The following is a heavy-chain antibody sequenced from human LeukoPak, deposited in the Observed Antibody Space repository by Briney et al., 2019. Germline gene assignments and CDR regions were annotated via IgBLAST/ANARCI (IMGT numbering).Heavy chain of an antibody. CDR2: ISYDGSNK. V-gene: IGHV3-30-3*01. D-gene: IGHD5-24*01. CDR3: ARAPTDGYNFCLFDY. Sequence: LTGGSLRLSCAASGFTFSSYAMHWVRQAPGKGLEWVAVISYDGSNKYYADSVKGRFTISRDNSKNTLYLQMNSLRAEDTAVYYCARAPTDGYNFCLFDYWGQGTLVTVSS. CDR1: GFTFSSYA. J-gene: IGHJ4*02.